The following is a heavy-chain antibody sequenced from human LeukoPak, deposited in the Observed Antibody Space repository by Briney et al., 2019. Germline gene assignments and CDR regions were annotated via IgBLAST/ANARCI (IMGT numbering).Heavy chain of an antibody. V-gene: IGHV3-48*01. CDR1: GFTFSSYS. D-gene: IGHD2-2*01. Sequence: GGSLRLSCAASGFTFSSYSMNWVRQAPGKGLEWVSYISSSSSTIYYADSVKSRFTISRDNAKNSLYLQMNSLRAEDTAVYYCARDRRGYCSSTSCYHDAFDIWGQGTMVTVSS. J-gene: IGHJ3*02. CDR2: ISSSSSTI. CDR3: ARDRRGYCSSTSCYHDAFDI.